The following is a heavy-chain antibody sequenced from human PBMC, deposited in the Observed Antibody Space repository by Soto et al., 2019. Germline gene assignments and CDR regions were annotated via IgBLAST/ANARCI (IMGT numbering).Heavy chain of an antibody. V-gene: IGHV4-4*02. CDR3: ARDRGQQQLLFH. Sequence: NPSETLSLTCAVSGGSISSSNWWSWVRQPPGKGLEWIGEIYHSGSTNYNPSLKSRVTISVDKSKNQFSLKLSSVTAADTAVYYCARDRGQQQLLFHWGQGTLVTVSS. CDR2: IYHSGST. J-gene: IGHJ4*02. D-gene: IGHD6-13*01. CDR1: GGSISSSNW.